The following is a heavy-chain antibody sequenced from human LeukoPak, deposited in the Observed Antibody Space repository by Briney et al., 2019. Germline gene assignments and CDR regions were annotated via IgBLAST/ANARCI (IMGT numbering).Heavy chain of an antibody. V-gene: IGHV1-46*01. CDR2: INPSGGST. D-gene: IGHD6-19*01. J-gene: IGHJ3*01. CDR1: GYTFTSYY. Sequence: ASVKVSCKASGYTFTSYYMHLLREAPGQGLEWMGIINPSGGSTSYAQKFQGRVTMTRDTSTSTVYMELSSLSSEDTAVYYCARGGGERYSTGWTDAIGFWGQGTMVTVSS. CDR3: ARGGGERYSTGWTDAIGF.